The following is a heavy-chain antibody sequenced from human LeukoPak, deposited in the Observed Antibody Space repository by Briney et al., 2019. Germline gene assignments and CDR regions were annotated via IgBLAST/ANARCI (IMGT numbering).Heavy chain of an antibody. J-gene: IGHJ4*02. CDR2: ISWNSGSI. Sequence: GGSLRLSCAASGFTFDDYAMHWVRQAPGKGLEWVSGISWNSGSIGYADSVKGRFTISRDNAKNSLYLQMNSLRAEDTAVYYCARDPTAYEPLPIEYDYVWGSYRYTGRYFDYWGQGTLVTVSS. V-gene: IGHV3-9*01. CDR1: GFTFDDYA. D-gene: IGHD3-16*02. CDR3: ARDPTAYEPLPIEYDYVWGSYRYTGRYFDY.